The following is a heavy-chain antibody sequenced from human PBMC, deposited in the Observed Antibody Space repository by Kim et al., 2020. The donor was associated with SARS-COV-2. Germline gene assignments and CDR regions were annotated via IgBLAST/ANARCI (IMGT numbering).Heavy chain of an antibody. J-gene: IGHJ4*02. CDR2: INPNDFDT. V-gene: IGHV5-51*01. D-gene: IGHD2-21*01. CDR3: ARRLAVIGGSLDH. Sequence: GESLKISCQGSGYRFTTYWIGWVRQMPGKGLEWIGLINPNDFDTRLSPSLRGQGRVTMSVDNSINTAYLQWSNLKASDTATYYCARRLAVIGGSLDHWGLGTRITVSS. CDR1: GYRFTTYW.